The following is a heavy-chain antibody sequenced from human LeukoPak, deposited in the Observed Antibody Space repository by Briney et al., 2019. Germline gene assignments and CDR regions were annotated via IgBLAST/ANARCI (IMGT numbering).Heavy chain of an antibody. J-gene: IGHJ3*02. CDR1: GGSISSYY. D-gene: IGHD1-26*01. CDR2: IYYSGST. V-gene: IGHV4-59*08. Sequence: SETLSLTCTVSGGSISSYYWSWIRQPPGKGLEWIGYIYYSGSTNYNPSLKSRVTISVDTSKNQFSLKLSSVTAADTAVYYCAGSPRGSSYDVFDIGGKGTMVTFFS. CDR3: AGSPRGSSYDVFDI.